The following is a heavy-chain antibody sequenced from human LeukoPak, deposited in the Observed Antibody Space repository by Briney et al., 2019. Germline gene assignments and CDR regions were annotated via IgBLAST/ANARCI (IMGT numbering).Heavy chain of an antibody. J-gene: IGHJ6*02. V-gene: IGHV1-18*01. Sequence: ASVTVSFKASGYTFTSYGISWVRQAPGQGLEWMGWISAYNGNTNYAQKLQGRVTITTDTSTSTAYMELRSLRSDDTAVYYCARDLYISYYYGMDVWGQGTTVTVSS. CDR2: ISAYNGNT. CDR1: GYTFTSYG. D-gene: IGHD3-10*01. CDR3: ARDLYISYYYGMDV.